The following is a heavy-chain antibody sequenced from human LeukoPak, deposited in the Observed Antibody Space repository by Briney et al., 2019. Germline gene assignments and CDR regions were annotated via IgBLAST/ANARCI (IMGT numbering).Heavy chain of an antibody. CDR1: GGSISSGDYY. J-gene: IGHJ4*02. Sequence: SQTLSLTCAVSGGSISSGDYYWSWIRQPPGKGLEWIGYIYYSGSTHYNPSLKSRVTISVDTSKNQFSLKLSSVTAADTAVYYCARGDDSSGYYRGYFDYWGQGTLVTVSS. CDR2: IYYSGST. D-gene: IGHD3-22*01. V-gene: IGHV4-30-4*01. CDR3: ARGDDSSGYYRGYFDY.